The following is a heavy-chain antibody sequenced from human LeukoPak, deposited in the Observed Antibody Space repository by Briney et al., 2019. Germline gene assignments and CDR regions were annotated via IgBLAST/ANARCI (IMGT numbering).Heavy chain of an antibody. CDR3: ARQHCSGGDCYFFD. V-gene: IGHV3-30*04. D-gene: IGHD2-15*01. CDR1: GFIFRSYA. J-gene: IGHJ4*02. Sequence: GGSLRLSCAASGFIFRSYAMHWVRQAPGKGLEWVAVISYDGSNYYYADSVKGRFTISRDNSKNTLYLQMNSLRAEDTAVYYCARQHCSGGDCYFFDWGQGTLVTVYS. CDR2: ISYDGSNY.